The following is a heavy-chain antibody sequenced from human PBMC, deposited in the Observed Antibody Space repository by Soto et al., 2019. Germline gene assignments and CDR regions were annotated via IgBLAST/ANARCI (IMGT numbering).Heavy chain of an antibody. V-gene: IGHV1-69*04. D-gene: IGHD1-1*01. J-gene: IGHJ4*02. CDR3: ARDQTTSRAGRGFDY. Sequence: GASVKVSCKASGGTFSSYTISWVRQAPGQGLEWMGRIIPILGIANYAQKFQGRVTITADKSTSTAYMELSSLRSEDTAVYYCARDQTTSRAGRGFDYWGQGTLVTVSS. CDR2: IIPILGIA. CDR1: GGTFSSYT.